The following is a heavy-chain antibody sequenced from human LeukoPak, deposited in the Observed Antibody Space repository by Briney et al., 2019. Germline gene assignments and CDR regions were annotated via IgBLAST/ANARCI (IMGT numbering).Heavy chain of an antibody. Sequence: SETLSLTCTVSGGSISSYYWSWIRQPPGKGLEWIGYIYYSGSTNYNPSLKSRVTMSVDTSKNQFSLKLSSVTAADTAVYYCAREDIVVVPAAIVFYWGQGTLVTVSS. J-gene: IGHJ4*02. CDR3: AREDIVVVPAAIVFY. CDR1: GGSISSYY. V-gene: IGHV4-59*12. D-gene: IGHD2-2*02. CDR2: IYYSGST.